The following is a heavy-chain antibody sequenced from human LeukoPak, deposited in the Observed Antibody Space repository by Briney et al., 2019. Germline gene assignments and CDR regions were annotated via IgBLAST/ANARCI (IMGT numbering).Heavy chain of an antibody. CDR2: ISSSSSYI. V-gene: IGHV3-21*01. CDR3: ARPGYCSSTSCYMASGSFDY. D-gene: IGHD2-2*02. CDR1: GFTFSSYA. Sequence: NSGGSLRLSCAASGFTFSSYAMSWVRQAPGKGLEWVSSISSSSSYIYYADSVKGRFTISRDNAKNSLYLQMNSLRAEDTAVYYCARPGYCSSTSCYMASGSFDYWGQGTLVTVSS. J-gene: IGHJ4*02.